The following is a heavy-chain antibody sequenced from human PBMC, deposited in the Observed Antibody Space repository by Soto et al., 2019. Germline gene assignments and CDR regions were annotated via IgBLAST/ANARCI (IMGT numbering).Heavy chain of an antibody. V-gene: IGHV3-74*01. CDR1: GFTFSSYW. CDR2: IEGDGIST. J-gene: IGHJ3*01. CDR3: AREGLDTAGFFDV. Sequence: PGGSLRLSCAASGFTFSSYWIHWVRQAPWKGLEWVSRIEGDGISTTSADSVKGRFTVSRDDARNTLYLQMSSLRADDTAIYYCAREGLDTAGFFDVWGQGTMVKVSS. D-gene: IGHD6-13*01.